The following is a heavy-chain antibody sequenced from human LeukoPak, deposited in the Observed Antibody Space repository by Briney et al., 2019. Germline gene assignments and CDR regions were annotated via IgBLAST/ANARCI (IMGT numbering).Heavy chain of an antibody. CDR3: ARNYYGSASYYRTGFDP. Sequence: PSETLSLTCTVSGDSISSFHWSWIRQPPGKGLEWIGYVYYTGTSNSSPSLKSRVTMSVDTAKNQFSLRLRSVTAADTAVYYCARNYYGSASYYRTGFDPWGQGTLVSVSS. J-gene: IGHJ5*02. D-gene: IGHD3-10*01. CDR2: VYYTGTS. CDR1: GDSISSFH. V-gene: IGHV4-59*01.